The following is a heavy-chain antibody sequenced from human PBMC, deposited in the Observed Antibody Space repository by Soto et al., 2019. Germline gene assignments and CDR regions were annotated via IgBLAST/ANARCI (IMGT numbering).Heavy chain of an antibody. D-gene: IGHD1-7*01. CDR1: GGSISTYY. V-gene: IGHV4-59*01. Sequence: QVRLRESGPGLVKPSETLSLTCSISGGSISTYYWTWIRQPPGKGLEWIGYISNIGSTNYNPSLKSRVTMSVDTSGVQFSLKMTSVTAADTAVYYCARANGWYVFRVEWNFGGVGSLVTVTS. CDR3: ARANGWYVFRVEWNF. J-gene: IGHJ4*02. CDR2: ISNIGST.